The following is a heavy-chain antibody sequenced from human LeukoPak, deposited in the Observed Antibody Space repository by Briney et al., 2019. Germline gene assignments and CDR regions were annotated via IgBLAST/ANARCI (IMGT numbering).Heavy chain of an antibody. Sequence: GGSLRLSCAASGFSFGNYGMHWVRQAPGKGLEWVAVIYYDGSNEYYADSVKGRFTISRDNSKNTLFLQMNSLRAKDTAVYYCAKEREYGSGWYIQGTFDYWGQGTLVTVSS. CDR3: AKEREYGSGWYIQGTFDY. CDR1: GFSFGNYG. CDR2: IYYDGSNE. V-gene: IGHV3-33*06. J-gene: IGHJ4*02. D-gene: IGHD6-19*01.